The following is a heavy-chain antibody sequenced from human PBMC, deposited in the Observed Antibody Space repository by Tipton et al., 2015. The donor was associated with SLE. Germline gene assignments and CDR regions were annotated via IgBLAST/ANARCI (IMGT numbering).Heavy chain of an antibody. Sequence: TLSLTCAVSGYSISSGYFWGWIRQPPGKGLQWIGSISHSGYAYYNPSLKSRVTISVDTSKNHFSLKLSSVTAADTAVYYCARVPHCTDGVCRGWFDPWGQGTLVAVSS. CDR1: GYSISSGYF. V-gene: IGHV4-38-2*01. CDR2: ISHSGYA. D-gene: IGHD2-8*01. CDR3: ARVPHCTDGVCRGWFDP. J-gene: IGHJ5*02.